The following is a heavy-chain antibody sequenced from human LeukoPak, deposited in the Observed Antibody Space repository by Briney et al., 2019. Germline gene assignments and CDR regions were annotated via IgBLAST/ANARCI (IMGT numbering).Heavy chain of an antibody. V-gene: IGHV3-23*01. CDR3: ARDVAVAGTSRGYFDY. D-gene: IGHD6-19*01. CDR2: ISGSGGST. J-gene: IGHJ4*02. CDR1: GSTFSSYA. Sequence: GGSLRLSCAASGSTFSSYAMSWVRQAPGKGLEWVSAISGSGGSTYYADSVKGRFTISRDNSKNTLYLQMNSLRAEDTAVYYCARDVAVAGTSRGYFDYWGQGTLVTVSS.